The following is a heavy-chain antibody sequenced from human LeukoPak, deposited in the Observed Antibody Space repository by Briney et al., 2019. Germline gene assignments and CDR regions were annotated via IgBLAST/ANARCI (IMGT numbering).Heavy chain of an antibody. D-gene: IGHD3-22*01. Sequence: GGSLRLSCAASGFTFSSYAMSWVRQAPGKGLEWVSAISGSGGSTYYADSVKGRFTISRDNSKNTLYLQMNSLRAEDTAVYYCAKGRSAAMIEAAFDYWGQGTLVTVSS. CDR2: ISGSGGST. V-gene: IGHV3-23*01. CDR1: GFTFSSYA. CDR3: AKGRSAAMIEAAFDY. J-gene: IGHJ4*02.